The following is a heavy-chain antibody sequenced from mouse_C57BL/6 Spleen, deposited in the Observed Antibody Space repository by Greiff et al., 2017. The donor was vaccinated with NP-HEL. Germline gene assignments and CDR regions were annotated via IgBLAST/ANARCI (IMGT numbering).Heavy chain of an antibody. Sequence: EVQLQQSGPELVKPGASVKISCKASGYTFTDYYMNWVKQSHGKSLEWIGDINPNNGGTSYNQKFKGKATLTVDKSSSTAYMELRSLTSEDSAVYYYARRILRAMDYWGQGTSVTVSS. CDR1: GYTFTDYY. J-gene: IGHJ4*01. D-gene: IGHD1-1*01. CDR3: ARRILRAMDY. CDR2: INPNNGGT. V-gene: IGHV1-26*01.